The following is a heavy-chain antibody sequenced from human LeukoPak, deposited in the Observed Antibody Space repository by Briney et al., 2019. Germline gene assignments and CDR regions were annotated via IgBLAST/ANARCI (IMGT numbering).Heavy chain of an antibody. J-gene: IGHJ4*02. V-gene: IGHV1-2*02. CDR2: INPNSGGT. D-gene: IGHD1-1*01. Sequence: ASVKVSCKASGYTFTGYYMHWVRQAPGQGLEWMGWINPNSGGTNYAQKFQGRVTMTRDTSISTAYMELSRLRSDDTAVYYCARDWKSDVPGFDYWGQGTLVTVSS. CDR3: ARDWKSDVPGFDY. CDR1: GYTFTGYY.